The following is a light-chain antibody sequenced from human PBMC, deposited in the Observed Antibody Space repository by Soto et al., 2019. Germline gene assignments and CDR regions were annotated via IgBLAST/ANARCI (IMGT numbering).Light chain of an antibody. J-gene: IGKJ2*01. CDR3: HQYNSWPPGT. CDR2: DVS. Sequence: EIVLTQSPGTLSLSPGERATLSCRASQSVSAYLAWYQQKAGQAPRLLIYDVSNRATGIPARFSGSGSGTEFTLTISSLQSEDFALYYCHQYNSWPPGTFGQGTKVDI. V-gene: IGKV3D-15*01. CDR1: QSVSAY.